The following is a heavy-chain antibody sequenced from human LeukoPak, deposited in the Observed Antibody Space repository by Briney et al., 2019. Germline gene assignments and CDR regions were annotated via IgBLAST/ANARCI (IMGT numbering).Heavy chain of an antibody. CDR2: ISYRRTT. V-gene: IGHV4-31*03. CDR3: ARMPRGVAVVTPYYFDS. Sequence: SETLSLTCTVFGDSLNSGSYYWSWIRQHSERGLEWIGYISYRRTTFYNPSLKSRVSISGDTSKTQFSLNINSVTAADTAVYYCARMPRGVAVVTPYYFDSWGQGTLVTVSS. CDR1: GDSLNSGSYY. D-gene: IGHD2-21*02. J-gene: IGHJ4*02.